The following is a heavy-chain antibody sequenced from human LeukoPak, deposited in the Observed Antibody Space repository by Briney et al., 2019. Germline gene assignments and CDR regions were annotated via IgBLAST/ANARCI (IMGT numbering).Heavy chain of an antibody. Sequence: SETLSLTCSVSGGSISRYYWSWIRQPPGKGLEWIGYIHYTGSTDYNPSLKSRVTTSVDTSKNQISLKLSSVTAADTAVYYCAKLGADSSAWYGFDYWGQGTLVTVSS. D-gene: IGHD6-19*01. CDR2: IHYTGST. V-gene: IGHV4-59*08. CDR1: GGSISRYY. J-gene: IGHJ4*02. CDR3: AKLGADSSAWYGFDY.